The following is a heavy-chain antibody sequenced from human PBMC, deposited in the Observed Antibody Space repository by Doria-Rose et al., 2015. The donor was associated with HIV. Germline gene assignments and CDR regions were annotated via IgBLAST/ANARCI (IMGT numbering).Heavy chain of an antibody. Sequence: QVQLVQSGPVLVKPTETLTLTCTVSGVSLSSPGMGVSWIRQPPGKALEWRANIFSDDERSYKTSLQSRLTISRGTSKSQVVLTMTDMDPVDTATYYCARIKSSRWYHKYYFDFWGQGTLVIVSA. CDR2: IFSDDER. J-gene: IGHJ4*02. V-gene: IGHV2-26*01. D-gene: IGHD6-13*01. CDR1: GVSLSSPGMG. CDR3: ARIKSSRWYHKYYFDF.